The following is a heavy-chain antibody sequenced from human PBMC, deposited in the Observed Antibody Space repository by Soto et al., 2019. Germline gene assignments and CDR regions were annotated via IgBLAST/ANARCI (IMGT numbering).Heavy chain of an antibody. J-gene: IGHJ4*02. Sequence: GGSLRLSCEASGLTVSSNYMIWVRQAPGKGLEWVSVIYSGGSTYYADSVKGRFTISRDNSKNTLYLEMNSLRAEDTAVYYCARPPVAAAGTDYWGQGTLVTVSS. CDR1: GLTVSSNY. CDR3: ARPPVAAAGTDY. V-gene: IGHV3-66*01. D-gene: IGHD6-13*01. CDR2: IYSGGST.